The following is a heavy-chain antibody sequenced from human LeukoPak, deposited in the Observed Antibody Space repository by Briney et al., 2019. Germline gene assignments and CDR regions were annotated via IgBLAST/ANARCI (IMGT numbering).Heavy chain of an antibody. V-gene: IGHV4-34*01. CDR3: ARLNIAAAGIDY. J-gene: IGHJ4*02. CDR1: GFTFSTYA. D-gene: IGHD6-13*01. CDR2: INHSGST. Sequence: GSLRLSCAASGFTFSTYAMSWVRQPPGKGLEWIGEINHSGSTNYNPSLKSRVTISVDTSKNQFSLKLSSVTAADTAVYYCARLNIAAAGIDYWGQGTLVTVSS.